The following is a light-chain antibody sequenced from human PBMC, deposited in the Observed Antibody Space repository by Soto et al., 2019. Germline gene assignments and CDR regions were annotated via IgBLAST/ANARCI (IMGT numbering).Light chain of an antibody. Sequence: EIVLTQSPGTLSLSPGGRATLSCRASQSVSSGYLAWYQQKPGQPPRVLIYETSSRATGIPDRFSGSGSGTDFTLTISSLEPEDFAVYYCQQYGSSPPVTFGPGTRVDIK. CDR1: QSVSSGY. CDR2: ETS. V-gene: IGKV3-20*01. J-gene: IGKJ3*01. CDR3: QQYGSSPPVT.